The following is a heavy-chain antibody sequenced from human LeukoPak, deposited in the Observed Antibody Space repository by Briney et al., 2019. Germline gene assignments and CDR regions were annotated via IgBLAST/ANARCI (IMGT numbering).Heavy chain of an antibody. CDR3: ARDLMYYYGSGSSHCFDY. V-gene: IGHV3-20*04. CDR2: INWNGGST. D-gene: IGHD3-10*01. Sequence: GGSLRLSCAASGFTFDDYGMSWVRHAPGKGLEWVSGINWNGGSTGYADSVKARFTISRDNAKNSLYLQMNSLRAEDTALYYCARDLMYYYGSGSSHCFDYWGQGTLVTVSS. J-gene: IGHJ4*02. CDR1: GFTFDDYG.